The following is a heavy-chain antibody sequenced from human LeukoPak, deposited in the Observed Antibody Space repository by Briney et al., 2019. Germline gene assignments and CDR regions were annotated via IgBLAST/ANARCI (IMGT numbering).Heavy chain of an antibody. CDR3: ASAKDIVVVVAAWADYGMDV. CDR2: IIPILGIA. J-gene: IGHJ6*02. D-gene: IGHD2-15*01. Sequence: ASVKVSCKASGGTFSSYTISWVRQAPGQGLEWMGRIIPILGIANYAQKFQGRVTITADKSTSTAYMELSSLRSEDTAVYYCASAKDIVVVVAAWADYGMDVWGQGTTVTVSS. CDR1: GGTFSSYT. V-gene: IGHV1-69*02.